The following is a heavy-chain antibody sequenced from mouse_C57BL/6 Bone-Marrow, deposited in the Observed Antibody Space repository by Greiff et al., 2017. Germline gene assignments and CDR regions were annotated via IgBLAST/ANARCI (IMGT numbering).Heavy chain of an antibody. V-gene: IGHV1-64*01. D-gene: IGHD3-1*01. J-gene: IGHJ4*01. CDR3: ARSGEQERTLYAMDY. Sequence: VQLQQPGAELVKPGASVKLSCKASGYTFTSYWMHWVKQRPGQGLEWIGMIHPNSGSTNYNEKFKSKATLTVDKSSSTAYMQLSSLTSANSAVYYCARSGEQERTLYAMDYRGQGTSVTDAS. CDR2: IHPNSGST. CDR1: GYTFTSYW.